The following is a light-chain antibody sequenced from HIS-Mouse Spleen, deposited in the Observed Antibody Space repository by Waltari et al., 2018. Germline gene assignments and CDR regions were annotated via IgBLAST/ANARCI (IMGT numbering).Light chain of an antibody. J-gene: IGLJ3*02. Sequence: QAALTQPASVSGSPGQSITISCTGTSSDVGSYNLVSWYQQHPGKAPKLMIYECSKRPSGVSNRFSGSKSGNTASLTISGLQAEDEADYYCCSYAGSSTFGVFGGGTKLTVL. CDR3: CSYAGSSTFGV. CDR2: ECS. CDR1: SSDVGSYNL. V-gene: IGLV2-23*03.